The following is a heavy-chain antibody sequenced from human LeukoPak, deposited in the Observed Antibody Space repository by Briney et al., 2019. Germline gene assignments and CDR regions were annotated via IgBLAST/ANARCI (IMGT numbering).Heavy chain of an antibody. CDR1: GYTFTSYG. V-gene: IGHV1-18*01. J-gene: IGHJ4*02. CDR2: ISAYNGNT. Sequence: GASVKVSCKASGYTFTSYGISWVRQAPGQGLEWMGWISAYNGNTNYAQKLQGRVTMTTDTSTSTAYMELRSLRSDDTAVYYCARDGYYYGSGSYYRGFDYWGQGTLATVSS. CDR3: ARDGYYYGSGSYYRGFDY. D-gene: IGHD3-10*01.